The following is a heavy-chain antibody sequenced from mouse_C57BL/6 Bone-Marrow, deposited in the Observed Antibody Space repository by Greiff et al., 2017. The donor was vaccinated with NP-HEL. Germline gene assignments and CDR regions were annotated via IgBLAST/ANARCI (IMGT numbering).Heavy chain of an antibody. D-gene: IGHD1-1*01. CDR3: ARGGAYYYGSSYDYFDY. CDR2: INPNNGGT. CDR1: GYTFTDYY. J-gene: IGHJ2*01. V-gene: IGHV1-26*01. Sequence: EVQLQQSGPELVKPGASVKISCKASGYTFTDYYMNWVKQSHGKSLEWIGDINPNNGGTSYNQKFKGKATLTVDKSSSTAYMELRSLTSEDSAVYYCARGGAYYYGSSYDYFDYWGQGTTLTVSS.